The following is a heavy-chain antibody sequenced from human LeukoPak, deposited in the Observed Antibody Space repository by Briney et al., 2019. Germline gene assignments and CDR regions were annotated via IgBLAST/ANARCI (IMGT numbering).Heavy chain of an antibody. J-gene: IGHJ4*02. Sequence: SETLSLTCTVSGGSISSSSYYWGWIRQPPRKGLEWIGSIYYSGSTYYNPSLKSRVTISVDTSKNQFSLKLSSVTAADTAVYYCARVVGGYSSGWYADYWGQGTLVTVSS. CDR2: IYYSGST. V-gene: IGHV4-39*07. CDR1: GGSISSSSYY. CDR3: ARVVGGYSSGWYADY. D-gene: IGHD6-19*01.